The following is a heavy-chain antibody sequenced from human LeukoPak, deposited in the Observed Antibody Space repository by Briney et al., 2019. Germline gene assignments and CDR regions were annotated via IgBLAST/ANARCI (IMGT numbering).Heavy chain of an antibody. CDR3: AKDEVGTAASNLFDP. J-gene: IGHJ5*02. Sequence: GGSLRLSCPASGFTFSSYAMSWVRQPPWNGLEWVAAISGSGGSTYYADSVKGRFTIPRDNSNNTPYLQMNSLRAEDKAVYCCAKDEVGTAASNLFDPWGQGTLVTVSS. CDR2: ISGSGGST. V-gene: IGHV3-23*01. D-gene: IGHD2-2*01. CDR1: GFTFSSYA.